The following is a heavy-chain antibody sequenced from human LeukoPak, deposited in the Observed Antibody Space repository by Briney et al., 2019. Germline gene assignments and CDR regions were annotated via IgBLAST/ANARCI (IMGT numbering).Heavy chain of an antibody. Sequence: ASVKVSCKASGYTFTGYYMHWVRQAPGQGLEWMGWINPNSGGTSYAQKFQGRVTMTRDTSISTAYMELSRLRSDDTAVYYCARARKLLGYCSSTSCYTPHYYYYMDVWGKGTTVTVSS. D-gene: IGHD2-2*02. V-gene: IGHV1-2*02. CDR3: ARARKLLGYCSSTSCYTPHYYYYMDV. CDR1: GYTFTGYY. J-gene: IGHJ6*03. CDR2: INPNSGGT.